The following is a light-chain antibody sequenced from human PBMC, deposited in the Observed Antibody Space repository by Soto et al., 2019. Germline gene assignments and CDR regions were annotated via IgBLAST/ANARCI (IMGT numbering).Light chain of an antibody. Sequence: QSVLTQPPSVSEAPRQRVTISCSGSDSNIGSNAVNWYQHLPGKAPKLLIYYDNLLASGVSDRFSGSKSGTSASLAISGLQSEDEATYYCAAWDGSLNGVVFGGGTKVTVL. J-gene: IGLJ2*01. V-gene: IGLV1-36*01. CDR1: DSNIGSNA. CDR2: YDN. CDR3: AAWDGSLNGVV.